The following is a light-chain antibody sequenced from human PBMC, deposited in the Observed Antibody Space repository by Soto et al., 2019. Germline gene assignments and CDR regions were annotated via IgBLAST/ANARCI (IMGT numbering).Light chain of an antibody. CDR2: GNN. J-gene: IGLJ2*01. V-gene: IGLV1-40*01. Sequence: QLVLAQPPSVSGAPGQRVTISCSGSRSNFGAEHDAHWYQQLPGGAPKLLIYGNNRRPSGVPGRFSGSKSGTSASLAITGLQAEDQADYYCQSYDSTLSAVVFGGGTKLTVL. CDR1: RSNFGAEHD. CDR3: QSYDSTLSAVV.